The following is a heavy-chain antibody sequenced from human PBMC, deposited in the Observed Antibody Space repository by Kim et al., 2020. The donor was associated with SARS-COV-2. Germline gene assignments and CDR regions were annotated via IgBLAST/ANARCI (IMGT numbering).Heavy chain of an antibody. J-gene: IGHJ5*02. Sequence: SETLSLTCSVSGDSIRNYYWSWIRQPPGKGLEWLGYIYYSGNTNYNPSLKSRIRISLDTSKSQFYLKLSSVTAADTAVYYCATVGVYGGGAWGQGILVAVSS. CDR3: ATVGVYGGGA. CDR2: IYYSGNT. D-gene: IGHD4-17*01. CDR1: GDSIRNYY. V-gene: IGHV4-59*08.